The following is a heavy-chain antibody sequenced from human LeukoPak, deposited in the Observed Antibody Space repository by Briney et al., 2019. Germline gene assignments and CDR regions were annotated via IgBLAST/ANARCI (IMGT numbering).Heavy chain of an antibody. CDR1: GYTFTSYY. D-gene: IGHD6-13*01. CDR2: MNPNSGNT. CDR3: ARIAAPGNRRLNF. V-gene: IGHV1-8*02. Sequence: ASVKVSCEASGYTFTSYYMNWVRQAAGQGLEWMGRMNPNSGNTSYAQKFQGRVTMTRDTSMSTAYMELSSLTSEDTAVYFCARIAAPGNRRLNFWGQGALVTVSS. J-gene: IGHJ4*02.